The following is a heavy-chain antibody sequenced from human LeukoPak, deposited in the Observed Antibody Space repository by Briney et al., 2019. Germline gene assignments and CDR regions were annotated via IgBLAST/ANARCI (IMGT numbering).Heavy chain of an antibody. J-gene: IGHJ6*03. D-gene: IGHD2-21*02. CDR1: GGSISSSSYY. Sequence: PSETLSLTCSDSGGSISSSSYYWGWIRQPPGKGLEWIGSIYYSGSTYYNPSLKSRVTMSVDTSKNQFSLKLSSVTAADTAVYYCARLTSSRRHVDCGGDCSPYYYYYMDVWGKGTTVTISS. CDR2: IYYSGST. V-gene: IGHV4-39*07. CDR3: ARLTSSRRHVDCGGDCSPYYYYYMDV.